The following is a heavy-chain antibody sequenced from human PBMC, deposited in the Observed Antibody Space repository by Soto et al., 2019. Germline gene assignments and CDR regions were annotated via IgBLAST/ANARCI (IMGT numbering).Heavy chain of an antibody. CDR3: TRDDVHCNGGWCYWGPMDV. Sequence: EVQLVESGGGLVQPGGSLRLSCAASGFSFSSKYMSWVRQAPGKGLEWVSLIQSGGSTYYAGSVKGRFTISRDNSENTLFLQMSSLRVEDTAVYYWTRDDVHCNGGWCYWGPMDVWGKGSTVSVAA. D-gene: IGHD2-15*01. J-gene: IGHJ6*04. CDR1: GFSFSSKY. V-gene: IGHV3-66*01. CDR2: IQSGGST.